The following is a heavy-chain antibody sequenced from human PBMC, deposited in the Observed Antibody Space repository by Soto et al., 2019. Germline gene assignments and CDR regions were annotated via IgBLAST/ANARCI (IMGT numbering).Heavy chain of an antibody. CDR1: RGSISRGAYY. V-gene: IGHV4-30-4*01. CDR3: VSEGGDNRFGP. Sequence: PSETRSRTWTVSRGSISRGAYYWRWIRQPPGKGLEWIGYIYYSGITFYNPSLKNRVTISLDTSKIQFSLELSSVTAADTAVYYCVSEGGDNRFGPWGQRTLVRVSS. D-gene: IGHD3-16*01. J-gene: IGHJ5*02. CDR2: IYYSGIT.